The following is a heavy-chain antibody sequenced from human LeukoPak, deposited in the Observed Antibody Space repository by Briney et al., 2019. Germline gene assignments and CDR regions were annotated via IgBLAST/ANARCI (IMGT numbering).Heavy chain of an antibody. CDR3: ARERGPYCSGGSCHDY. CDR1: GGSFSGYY. J-gene: IGHJ4*02. CDR2: INHSGST. D-gene: IGHD2-15*01. V-gene: IGHV4-34*01. Sequence: SETLSLTCAVYGGSFSGYYWSWIRQPPGKGLEWIGEINHSGSTNYNPSLKSRVTISVDTSKNQFSLKLSSVTAADTAVYYCARERGPYCSGGSCHDYWGRGTLVTVSS.